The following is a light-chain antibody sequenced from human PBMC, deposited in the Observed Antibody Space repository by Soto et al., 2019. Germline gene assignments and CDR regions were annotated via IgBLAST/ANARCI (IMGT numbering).Light chain of an antibody. V-gene: IGLV1-40*01. CDR2: GNS. Sequence: QSVLTQPPSVSGAPGQRVTISCTGSSSNIGAGYDVHWYQQLPGTAPKLLIYGNSNRPSGVPDRFSGSKSGTSASLAITGLQAEDESDYYCQSYDSSLFAPYVFGTGTKVTVL. CDR3: QSYDSSLFAPYV. J-gene: IGLJ1*01. CDR1: SSNIGAGYD.